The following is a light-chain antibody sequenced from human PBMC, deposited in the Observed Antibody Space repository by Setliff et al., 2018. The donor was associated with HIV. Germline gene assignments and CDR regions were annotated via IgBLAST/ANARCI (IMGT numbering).Light chain of an antibody. J-gene: IGLJ2*01. Sequence: QSVMTQPASVSGSPGQSITISCTGTSSDVGGYNYVSWYQQHPSKAPKLMIYDVSKRPSGVSNRFSGSKSGNTASLTISGLQAEDEADYYCSSFTNSVLFGGGTKVTVL. CDR1: SSDVGGYNY. CDR3: SSFTNSVL. CDR2: DVS. V-gene: IGLV2-14*01.